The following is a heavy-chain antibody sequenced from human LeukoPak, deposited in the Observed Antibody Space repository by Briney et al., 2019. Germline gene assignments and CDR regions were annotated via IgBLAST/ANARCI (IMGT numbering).Heavy chain of an antibody. CDR3: ARDPTGLYCSSTSCYAFDY. Sequence: ETLSLTCSVSGYSFSSGFYWGWIRQPPGTGLEWVSSISSSSSYIYYADSVKGRFTISRDNAKNSLHLQMNSLRAEDTAVYYCARDPTGLYCSSTSCYAFDYWGQGTLVTVSS. CDR1: GYSFSSGFY. D-gene: IGHD2-2*01. J-gene: IGHJ4*02. V-gene: IGHV3-21*01. CDR2: ISSSSSYI.